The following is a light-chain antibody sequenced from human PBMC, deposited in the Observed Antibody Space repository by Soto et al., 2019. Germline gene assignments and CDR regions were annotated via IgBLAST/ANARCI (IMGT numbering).Light chain of an antibody. CDR1: QGVSSTY. CDR2: GAS. V-gene: IGKV3-20*01. J-gene: IGKJ2*01. Sequence: EIVLTQSPGTLSLSPGERATLSCRASQGVSSTYLAWYQQRLGQAPRLLIFGASSRATGIPDRFRGSGSGTDSTFTISRLEPEDFAVYYCQLYGNSPPMYTFGQGTKVEIK. CDR3: QLYGNSPPMYT.